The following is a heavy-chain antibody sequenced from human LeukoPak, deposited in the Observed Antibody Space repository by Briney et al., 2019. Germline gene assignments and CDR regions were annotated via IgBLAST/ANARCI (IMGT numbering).Heavy chain of an antibody. J-gene: IGHJ5*02. Sequence: PSETLSLTCTVSGGSISSSSYYWGWIRQPPGKGLEWIGSIYYSGSTYYNPSLKSRVTISVDTSKNQFSLKLSSVTAADTAVYYCARVTRGFGNQNWFDPWGRGTLVTVSS. D-gene: IGHD3-10*01. CDR2: IYYSGST. V-gene: IGHV4-39*07. CDR3: ARVTRGFGNQNWFDP. CDR1: GGSISSSSYY.